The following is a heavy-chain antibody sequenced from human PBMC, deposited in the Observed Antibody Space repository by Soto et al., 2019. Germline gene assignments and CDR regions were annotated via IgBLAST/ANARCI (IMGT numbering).Heavy chain of an antibody. Sequence: TGGSLRLSCAASGFTFNLYGMHWVRQAPGKGLEWVAAISYAGTNQFYADSVKGRFTISRDNSKDTVYLQLNSLRPEDRAVYYCAKLAVAGVCGPFDYWGQGIPVTVSS. J-gene: IGHJ4*02. CDR3: AKLAVAGVCGPFDY. D-gene: IGHD6-19*01. CDR2: ISYAGTNQ. V-gene: IGHV3-30*18. CDR1: GFTFNLYG.